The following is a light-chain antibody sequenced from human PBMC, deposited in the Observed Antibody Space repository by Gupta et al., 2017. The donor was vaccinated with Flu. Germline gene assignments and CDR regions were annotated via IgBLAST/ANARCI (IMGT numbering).Light chain of an antibody. CDR2: ATS. CDR3: QQYGSSSYS. V-gene: IGKV3-20*01. J-gene: IGKJ2*03. CDR1: QSVSSSY. Sequence: EIVLTQSPGTLSLSPGERATLSCRASQSVSSSYLAWYQLKPGQAPRLLIYATSSRATGIPDRFSGSGSGTDFTLTISRLEPEDFAVYYCQQYGSSSYSFGQGTKLEIK.